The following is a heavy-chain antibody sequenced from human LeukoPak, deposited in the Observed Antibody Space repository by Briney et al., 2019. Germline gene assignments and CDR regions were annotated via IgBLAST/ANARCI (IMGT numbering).Heavy chain of an antibody. Sequence: PGGSLRLSCAASGFNFRSYWMSWVRQAPGKGLESVAMLKHVGSDKYYVDSVKGRLTNSRDNAKNSLYLQMNSLTAEDTAVYYCAGEPRALAHWGQGTLVTVSS. V-gene: IGHV3-7*05. CDR1: GFNFRSYW. CDR2: LKHVGSDK. CDR3: AGEPRALAH. J-gene: IGHJ4*02.